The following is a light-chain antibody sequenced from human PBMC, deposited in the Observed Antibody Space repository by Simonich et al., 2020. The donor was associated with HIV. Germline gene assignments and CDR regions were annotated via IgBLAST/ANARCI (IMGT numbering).Light chain of an antibody. CDR3: QQYDELPYT. J-gene: IGKJ2*01. Sequence: DIQMTQSPSSLSASVGNRVTITCHPSQDIRNYLNWYQQKPGKAPKLLIYDASNLETGVPSRFSGSGSGTDFTFTISSLQPADIATYYCQQYDELPYTFGQGTKLEIK. CDR2: DAS. CDR1: QDIRNY. V-gene: IGKV1-33*01.